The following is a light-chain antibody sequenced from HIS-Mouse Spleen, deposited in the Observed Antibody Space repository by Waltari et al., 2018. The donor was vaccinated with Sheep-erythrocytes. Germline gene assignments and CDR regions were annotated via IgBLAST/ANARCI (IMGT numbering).Light chain of an antibody. Sequence: ALQLTQSPSSLSASVGDRVPITCRASQGISSALAWYQQKPGKAPKLLIYDASSLESGVPSRFSGSGSGTDFTLTISSLQPEDFATYYCQQFNSYLYTFGQGTKLEIK. CDR2: DAS. J-gene: IGKJ2*01. V-gene: IGKV1-13*02. CDR3: QQFNSYLYT. CDR1: QGISSA.